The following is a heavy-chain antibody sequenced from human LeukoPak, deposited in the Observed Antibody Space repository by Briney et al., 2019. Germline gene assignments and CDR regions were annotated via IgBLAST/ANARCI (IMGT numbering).Heavy chain of an antibody. CDR3: ARKDCSSTSCYAVLDY. CDR1: GYTFTSYY. CDR2: INPSGGST. Sequence: ASVKVSCKASGYTFTSYYMHWGRKAPGQGLEWMGIINPSGGSTSYAQKFQGRVTMTRDMSTSTVYMELSSLRSEDTAVYYCARKDCSSTSCYAVLDYWGQGTLVTVSS. D-gene: IGHD2-2*01. V-gene: IGHV1-46*01. J-gene: IGHJ4*02.